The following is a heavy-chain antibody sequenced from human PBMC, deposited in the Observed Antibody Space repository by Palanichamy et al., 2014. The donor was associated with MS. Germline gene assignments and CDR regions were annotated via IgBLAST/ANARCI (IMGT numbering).Heavy chain of an antibody. CDR2: ISAYNGNT. V-gene: IGHV1-18*04. Sequence: LVQSGAEVKKPGASVKVSCKASGYTFTSYGISWVRQAPGQGLEWMGWISAYNGNTNYAQKLQGRVTMTTDTSTSTAYMELRSLRSDDTAVYYCARELPNTIFGVVIPEDHYYYGMDVWGQGTTVTVSS. CDR3: ARELPNTIFGVVIPEDHYYYGMDV. D-gene: IGHD3-3*01. J-gene: IGHJ6*02. CDR1: GYTFTSYG.